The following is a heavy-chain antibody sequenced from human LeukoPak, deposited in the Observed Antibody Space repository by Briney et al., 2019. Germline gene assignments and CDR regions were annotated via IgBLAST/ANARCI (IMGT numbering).Heavy chain of an antibody. Sequence: PSETLSLTCAVYGGSFSGYYWSWIRQPPGKGLEWIGEINHSGSTNYNPSPKSRVTISVDTSKNQFSLKLSSVTAADTAVYYCASRLLFGPTLHYFDYWGQGTLVTVSS. V-gene: IGHV4-34*01. D-gene: IGHD2-21*02. CDR3: ASRLLFGPTLHYFDY. J-gene: IGHJ4*02. CDR1: GGSFSGYY. CDR2: INHSGST.